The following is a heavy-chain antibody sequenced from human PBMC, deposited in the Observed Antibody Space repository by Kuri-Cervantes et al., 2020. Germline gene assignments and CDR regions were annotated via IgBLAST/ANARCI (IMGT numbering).Heavy chain of an antibody. CDR1: GFTFSSYG. J-gene: IGHJ4*02. CDR3: ARVRVGSGSSLYPLDY. CDR2: INSDGSST. Sequence: GGSLRLSCAASGFTFSSYGMHWVRQAPGKGLVWVSRINSDGSSTSYADSVKGRFTISRDNAKNTLYLQMNSLRAEDTAVYYCARVRVGSGSSLYPLDYWGQGTLVTVSS. V-gene: IGHV3-74*01. D-gene: IGHD1-26*01.